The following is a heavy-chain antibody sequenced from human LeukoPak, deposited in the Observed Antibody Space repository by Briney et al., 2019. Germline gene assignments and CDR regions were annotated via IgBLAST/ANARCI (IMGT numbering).Heavy chain of an antibody. V-gene: IGHV1-3*03. Sequence: ASVKVSCKASGYTFTSYAMHWVRQDPGQRLEWMGWINAGNGNTKYSQEFQGRVTITRDTSASTAYMELSSLRSEDMAVYYCARDEYIHGDLTNFDSWGQGTLVIVSS. CDR3: ARDEYIHGDLTNFDS. J-gene: IGHJ4*02. CDR2: INAGNGNT. CDR1: GYTFTSYA. D-gene: IGHD4-17*01.